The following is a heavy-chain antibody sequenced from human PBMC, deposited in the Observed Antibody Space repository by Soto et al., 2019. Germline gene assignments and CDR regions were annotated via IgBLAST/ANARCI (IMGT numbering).Heavy chain of an antibody. CDR3: AREYYCGGDCYGYFEY. J-gene: IGHJ4*02. CDR2: IIPIFGTA. Sequence: SGKTPSKAPGGAFSSYAISGVRQAAGQGLEWMGGIIPIFGTANYSQKFQGRVTITADESTSTAYMELSSLRSEDTAVYYCAREYYCGGDCYGYFEYGGRGTMGTVSS. CDR1: GGAFSSYA. D-gene: IGHD2-21*02. V-gene: IGHV1-69*13.